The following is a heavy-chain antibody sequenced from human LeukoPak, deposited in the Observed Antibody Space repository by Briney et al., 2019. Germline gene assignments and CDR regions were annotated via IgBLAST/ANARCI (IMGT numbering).Heavy chain of an antibody. CDR1: GGSISSSSYY. J-gene: IGHJ4*02. CDR3: ARLVGRMITFGGVIVIPRYFDY. V-gene: IGHV4-39*01. Sequence: SETLSLTCTVSGGSISSSSYYWGWIRQPPGKGLEWIGSIYYSGSTYYNPSLKSRVTISVDTSKNQFSLKLSSVTAADTAVYYCARLVGRMITFGGVIVIPRYFDYWGQGTLVIVSS. D-gene: IGHD3-16*02. CDR2: IYYSGST.